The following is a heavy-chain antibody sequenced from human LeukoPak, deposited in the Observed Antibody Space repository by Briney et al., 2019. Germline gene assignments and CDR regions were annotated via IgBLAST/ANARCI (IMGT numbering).Heavy chain of an antibody. V-gene: IGHV4-61*02. Sequence: SQTLSLTCTVSGGSISSGSYYWSWIRQPAGKGLEWIGRMFTSGSTNYNPSLKSRVSISLDTSKNQFSLELSSVTAADTALYYCARCGVAGSYFYGMDVWGQGTTVTVSS. CDR3: ARCGVAGSYFYGMDV. J-gene: IGHJ6*02. CDR1: GGSISSGSYY. D-gene: IGHD2-15*01. CDR2: MFTSGST.